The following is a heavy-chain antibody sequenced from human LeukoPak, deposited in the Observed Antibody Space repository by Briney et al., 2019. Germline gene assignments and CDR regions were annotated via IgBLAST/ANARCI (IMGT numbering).Heavy chain of an antibody. V-gene: IGHV4-39*07. J-gene: IGHJ4*02. CDR1: GGSMSRYY. Sequence: SETLSLTCIVSGGSMSRYYWGWIRQPPGKGLEWIGSIYYSGSTYYNPSLKSRVTISVDTSKNQFSLKLSSVTAADTAVYYCARTTWIQLWVFDYWGQGTLVTVSS. CDR2: IYYSGST. CDR3: ARTTWIQLWVFDY. D-gene: IGHD5-18*01.